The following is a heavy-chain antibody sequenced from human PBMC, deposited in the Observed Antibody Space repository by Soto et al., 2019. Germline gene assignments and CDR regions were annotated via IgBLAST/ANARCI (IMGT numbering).Heavy chain of an antibody. V-gene: IGHV1-69*02. J-gene: IGHJ4*02. CDR3: ESGGRITRVRGVIPIYDY. CDR2: IIPILGIA. CDR1: GGTFSSYT. D-gene: IGHD3-10*01. Sequence: QVQLVQSGAEVKKPGSSVKVSCKASGGTFSSYTISWVRQAPGQGLEWMGRIIPILGIANYAQKFQGRATITVDKPTSSAYMELSSLRSEATGVYYCESGGRITRVRGVIPIYDYWGQGALVTVS.